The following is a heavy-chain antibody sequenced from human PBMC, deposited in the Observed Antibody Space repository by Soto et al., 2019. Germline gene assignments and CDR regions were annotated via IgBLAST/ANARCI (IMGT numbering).Heavy chain of an antibody. V-gene: IGHV4-59*08. CDR1: VGSISSYY. D-gene: IGHD3-10*01. Sequence: SETLSLTCTVSVGSISSYYWSWIRQPPGKGLEWIGYIYYSGSTNYNPSLKSRVTISVDTSKNQFSLKLSSVTAADTAVYYCARRTGKWFGEFDYFDYWGQGTLVTVSS. CDR2: IYYSGST. J-gene: IGHJ4*02. CDR3: ARRTGKWFGEFDYFDY.